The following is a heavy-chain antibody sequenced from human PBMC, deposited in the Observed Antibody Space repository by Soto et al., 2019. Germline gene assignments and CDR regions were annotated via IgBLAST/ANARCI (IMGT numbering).Heavy chain of an antibody. Sequence: SPRLALAASGVRFDDSAVSWARPAQGKGLEWVGFIRSKVYGGTTEYAASVKGRFTISRDDSKSIAYLQMNSLKTEDTAVYYCTRGLTGTYGMGVWGQGTTVNVS. CDR2: IRSKVYGGTT. J-gene: IGHJ6*02. CDR3: TRGLTGTYGMGV. D-gene: IGHD3-9*01. V-gene: IGHV3-49*04. CDR1: GVRFDDSA.